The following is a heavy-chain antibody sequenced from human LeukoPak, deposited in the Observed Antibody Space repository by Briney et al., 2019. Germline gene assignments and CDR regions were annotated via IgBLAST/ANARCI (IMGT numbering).Heavy chain of an antibody. Sequence: GGSLRLSCAASGFTFSSYGMHWVRQAQGKGLEWVAFIRYDGSNKYYADSVKGRFTISRDNSKNTLYLQMNSLRAEDTAVYYCAKGPRITIFGGSGENWFDPWGQGTLVTVSS. D-gene: IGHD3-3*01. CDR2: IRYDGSNK. J-gene: IGHJ5*02. V-gene: IGHV3-30*02. CDR1: GFTFSSYG. CDR3: AKGPRITIFGGSGENWFDP.